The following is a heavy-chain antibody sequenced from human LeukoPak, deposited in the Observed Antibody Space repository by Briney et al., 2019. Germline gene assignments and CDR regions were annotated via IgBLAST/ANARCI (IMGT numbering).Heavy chain of an antibody. Sequence: GGSLRLSCAASGFTFDDYAMHWVRQAPGKGLEWVSLISGDGGSTYYADPVKGRFTISRDNSKDSLYLQMNSLRTEDTALYYCAKTYCGGDCYSRGLAFDIWGQGTMVTVSS. D-gene: IGHD2-21*02. CDR3: AKTYCGGDCYSRGLAFDI. CDR1: GFTFDDYA. V-gene: IGHV3-43*02. CDR2: ISGDGGST. J-gene: IGHJ3*02.